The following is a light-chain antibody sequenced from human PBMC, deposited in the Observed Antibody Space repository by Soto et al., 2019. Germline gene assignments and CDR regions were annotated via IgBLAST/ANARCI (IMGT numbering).Light chain of an antibody. CDR1: QSVSSY. CDR3: QQYGSSPQT. V-gene: IGKV3-20*01. Sequence: EVAMAQTPVTLSVSPGERATLSCRASQSVSSYLAWYQQKPGQAPRLLIYGASDRATGIPDRFTGSGSGTDFTLTINRLEPEDFAVYFCQQYGSSPQTFGQGTKVDIK. J-gene: IGKJ1*01. CDR2: GAS.